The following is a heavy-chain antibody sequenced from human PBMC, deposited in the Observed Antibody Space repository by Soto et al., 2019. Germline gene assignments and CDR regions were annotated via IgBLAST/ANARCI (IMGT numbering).Heavy chain of an antibody. D-gene: IGHD6-19*01. J-gene: IGHJ6*02. V-gene: IGHV3-33*01. Sequence: QVQLVESGGGVVQPGRSLRLSCAASGFTFSSYGMHWVRQAPGKGLEWVAVIWYDGSNKYYADSVKGRFTISRDNSKNTLYLQMNSLRAEDTAVYYCARGGYGSGWSPYYCGMDVWGQGTTVTVSS. CDR3: ARGGYGSGWSPYYCGMDV. CDR2: IWYDGSNK. CDR1: GFTFSSYG.